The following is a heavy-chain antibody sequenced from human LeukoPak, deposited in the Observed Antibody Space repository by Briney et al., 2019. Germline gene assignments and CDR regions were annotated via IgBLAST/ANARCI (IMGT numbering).Heavy chain of an antibody. J-gene: IGHJ4*02. Sequence: GGSLRLSCAASGFTFSSYWMHWVRQAPGKGLVWVSRLNSDGSSTGYADSVKGRFTISRDNAKNTLYLQMNSLRAEDAAVYYCVRDLRYCSSTSCYDPCFDYWGQGTLVTISS. CDR1: GFTFSSYW. D-gene: IGHD2-2*01. CDR3: VRDLRYCSSTSCYDPCFDY. V-gene: IGHV3-74*01. CDR2: LNSDGSST.